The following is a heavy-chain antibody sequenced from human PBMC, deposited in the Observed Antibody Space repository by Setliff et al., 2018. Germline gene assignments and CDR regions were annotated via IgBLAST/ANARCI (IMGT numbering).Heavy chain of an antibody. V-gene: IGHV3-21*01. Sequence: PGGSLRLSCAASGFTFTSYSMNWVRQAPGKGLEWVSSISSSSSYIYYADSVKGRFTISRDNAKNSLYLQMNSLRAEDTAVYYCARPAESRQLWSHWYFDLWGRGTLVTVSS. D-gene: IGHD5-18*01. CDR1: GFTFTSYS. J-gene: IGHJ2*01. CDR3: ARPAESRQLWSHWYFDL. CDR2: ISSSSSYI.